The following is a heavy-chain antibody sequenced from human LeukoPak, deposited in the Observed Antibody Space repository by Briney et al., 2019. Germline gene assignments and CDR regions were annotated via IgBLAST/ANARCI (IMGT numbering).Heavy chain of an antibody. CDR3: ATMYRSETYYYYYYIDV. D-gene: IGHD6-25*01. Sequence: GESLKISCKGSGYSVTSYWIGWVRQMPGKGLEWMGIIYPGDSDTRYSPSFQGQVTISADKSISTAYLQCSSLKASDTAMYYCATMYRSETYYYYYYIDVWGKGTTVTISS. CDR2: IYPGDSDT. CDR1: GYSVTSYW. V-gene: IGHV5-51*01. J-gene: IGHJ6*03.